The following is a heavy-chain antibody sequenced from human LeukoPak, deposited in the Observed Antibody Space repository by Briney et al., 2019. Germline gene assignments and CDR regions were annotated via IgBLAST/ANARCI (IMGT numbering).Heavy chain of an antibody. CDR1: GDSVSNNSTT. CDR3: AKTENNWSYGMDV. Sequence: SQTLSLTCALSGDSVSNNSTTWNWIRQSPSRGLEWLGRTYYRSEWYNDYAVSVKSRITINPDTSKNQFSLQLNSVTPEDTAVYYCAKTENNWSYGMDVWGQGTTVTVSS. J-gene: IGHJ6*02. CDR2: TYYRSEWYN. D-gene: IGHD1-20*01. V-gene: IGHV6-1*01.